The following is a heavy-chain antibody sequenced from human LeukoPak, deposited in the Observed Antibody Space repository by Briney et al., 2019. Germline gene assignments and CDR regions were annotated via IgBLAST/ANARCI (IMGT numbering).Heavy chain of an antibody. CDR3: ARQRSSGWYIDF. J-gene: IGHJ4*02. CDR2: IYPAGSDT. V-gene: IGHV5-51*01. Sequence: GESLKISFQGAGYSFTTAWIAWVRQRPGKGLGWVGIIYPAGSDTRYSPSFKGLVTISADKSINTAYLQCRSLKASDTAMYYCARQRSSGWYIDFWGQGTLVTVSS. D-gene: IGHD6-19*01. CDR1: GYSFTTAW.